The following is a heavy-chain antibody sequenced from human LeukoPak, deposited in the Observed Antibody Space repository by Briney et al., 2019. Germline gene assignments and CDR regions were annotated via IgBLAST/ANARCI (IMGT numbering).Heavy chain of an antibody. Sequence: GGSLRLSCAASGFTFIDSAMHWVRQAPGKGLEWVSSITWNSGDIGYADSVKGRFTISRDNAKNSLCLQMNSLGAEDTAVYYCAKDFEVVSSSSSSIDYWGQGTLVTVSS. V-gene: IGHV3-9*01. CDR1: GFTFIDSA. J-gene: IGHJ4*02. CDR2: ITWNSGDI. CDR3: AKDFEVVSSSSSSIDY. D-gene: IGHD6-6*01.